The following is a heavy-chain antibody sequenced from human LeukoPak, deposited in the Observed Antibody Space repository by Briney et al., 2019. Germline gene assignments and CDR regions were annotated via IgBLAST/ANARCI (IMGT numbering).Heavy chain of an antibody. CDR2: IYSGGSR. Sequence: GGSLRLSCAASGFTITSNYMSWVRQAPGKGLEWVSVIYSGGSRYYADSVKGRFTISRDNSKNTLYLQMNSLRAEDTAVYYRARGTYRFDYWGQGTLVTVSS. V-gene: IGHV3-53*01. J-gene: IGHJ4*02. CDR1: GFTITSNY. D-gene: IGHD3-16*01. CDR3: ARGTYRFDY.